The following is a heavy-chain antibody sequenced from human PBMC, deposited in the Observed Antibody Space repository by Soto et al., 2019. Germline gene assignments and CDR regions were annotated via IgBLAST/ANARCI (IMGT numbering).Heavy chain of an antibody. CDR3: ARQSSGWYDNWFDP. CDR2: MYYSGTT. D-gene: IGHD6-19*01. Sequence: SETLSLTCTVSGGSISSTTYSWGWIRQPPGKGLEWIGSMYYSGTTYSNPSLQSRVTISVDTSNNQFSLKLTSVTAADTSVYYCARQSSGWYDNWFDPWGQGTLVTVSS. CDR1: GGSISSTTYS. J-gene: IGHJ5*02. V-gene: IGHV4-39*01.